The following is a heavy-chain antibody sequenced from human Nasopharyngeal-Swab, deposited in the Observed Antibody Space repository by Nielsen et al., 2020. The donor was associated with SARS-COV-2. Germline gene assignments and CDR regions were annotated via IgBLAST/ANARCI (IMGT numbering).Heavy chain of an antibody. V-gene: IGHV3-9*01. D-gene: IGHD6-13*01. J-gene: IGHJ4*02. Sequence: SLKISCAASGFTFDDYAMHWVRQAPGKGPEWVSGISWNSGSIGYADSVKGRFTISRDNAKNSLYLQMNSLRAEDTALYYCAKDCSSSWYTWGLFDYWGQGTLVTVSS. CDR1: GFTFDDYA. CDR3: AKDCSSSWYTWGLFDY. CDR2: ISWNSGSI.